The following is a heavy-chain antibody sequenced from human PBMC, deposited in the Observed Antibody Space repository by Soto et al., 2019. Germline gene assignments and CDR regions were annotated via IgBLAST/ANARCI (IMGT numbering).Heavy chain of an antibody. V-gene: IGHV4-59*01. CDR3: SRNLWGYCGTDCFPLNA. CDR2: MYNTGST. D-gene: IGHD2-21*02. J-gene: IGHJ6*02. CDR1: GGSISGYY. Sequence: TSETLSLTCTVSGGSISGYYWSWIRQPPGKGLEWIGYMYNTGSTVYNPSFKSRVTISVDTSKNQFSLKLNSVTAADTAVYYCSRNLWGYCGTDCFPLNALGQGPTVT.